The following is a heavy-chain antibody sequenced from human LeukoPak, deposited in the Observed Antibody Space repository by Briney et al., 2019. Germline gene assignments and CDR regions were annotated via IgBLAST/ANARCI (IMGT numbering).Heavy chain of an antibody. D-gene: IGHD3-22*01. CDR2: VYTSGST. CDR1: GGSISSGSYY. Sequence: SETLSLTCTVSGGSISSGSYYWSWIRQPAGKGLEWIGRVYTSGSTNYNPSLKSRVTISVDTSKKQFSLKLSSVTAADTAVYYCARGKIGYYDGSGRGWFDPWGQGTLVTVSS. V-gene: IGHV4-61*02. CDR3: ARGKIGYYDGSGRGWFDP. J-gene: IGHJ5*02.